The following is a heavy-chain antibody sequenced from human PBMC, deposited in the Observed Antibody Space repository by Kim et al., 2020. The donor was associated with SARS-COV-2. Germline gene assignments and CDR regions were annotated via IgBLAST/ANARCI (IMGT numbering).Heavy chain of an antibody. V-gene: IGHV3-23*01. D-gene: IGHD6-13*01. J-gene: IGHJ4*02. CDR1: GFTFSTYA. Sequence: GGSLRLSCAASGFTFSTYAMSWVRQTPRRGLEWVSTITGNGAATYYADSVRGRFTISRDNSKNTLSLQMNSLRAEDTALYYCAKTWQLDYCGQGTLVTVS. CDR2: ITGNGAAT. CDR3: AKTWQLDY.